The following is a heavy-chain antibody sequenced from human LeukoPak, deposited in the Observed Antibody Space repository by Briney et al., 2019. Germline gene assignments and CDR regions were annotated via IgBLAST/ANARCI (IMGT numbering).Heavy chain of an antibody. D-gene: IGHD3-22*01. Sequence: SGGSLRLSCAASGFPFNSYWMTWVRQAPGKGLQWVANIRQDGNIKYYVDSVKGRFTISRDNAMNSLYLQMNSLRAEDTAVYYCARGPHDSSGYYYPGYFDYWGQGTLVTVSS. CDR2: IRQDGNIK. CDR3: ARGPHDSSGYYYPGYFDY. J-gene: IGHJ4*02. CDR1: GFPFNSYW. V-gene: IGHV3-7*01.